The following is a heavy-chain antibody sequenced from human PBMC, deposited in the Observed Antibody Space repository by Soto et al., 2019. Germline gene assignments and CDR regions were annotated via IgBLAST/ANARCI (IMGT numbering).Heavy chain of an antibody. J-gene: IGHJ5*02. CDR1: GYRFSNYD. CDR3: ARSDGWEPNWFDP. Sequence: QVQLVQSGAEVKKPGASVTVSCKASGYRFSNYDMNWVRQAPGQGLERMGWVNPNRATTGSAQKFRGRLTLPHNPSITTAYMELSSLTCASRAVYYCARSDGWEPNWFDPWGQGTRVTGPS. V-gene: IGHV1-8*01. CDR2: VNPNRATT. D-gene: IGHD3-10*01.